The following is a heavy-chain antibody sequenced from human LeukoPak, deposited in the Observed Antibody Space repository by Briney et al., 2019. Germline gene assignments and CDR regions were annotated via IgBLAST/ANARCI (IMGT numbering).Heavy chain of an antibody. CDR2: IYYSGST. Sequence: PSETLSLTCTVSGGSISSSSYYWGWIRQPPGKGLEWIGSIYYSGSTYYNPSLKSRVTISVDTSKNQFSLKLSSVTAADTAVYYCARDGSGGYYDFWSGYYNWSYPWGQGTLVTVSS. J-gene: IGHJ5*02. V-gene: IGHV4-39*07. D-gene: IGHD3-3*01. CDR1: GGSISSSSYY. CDR3: ARDGSGGYYDFWSGYYNWSYP.